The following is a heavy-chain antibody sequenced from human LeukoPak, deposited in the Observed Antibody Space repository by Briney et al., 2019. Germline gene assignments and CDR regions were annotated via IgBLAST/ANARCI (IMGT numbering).Heavy chain of an antibody. V-gene: IGHV4-59*12. J-gene: IGHJ4*02. CDR2: IYYSGNT. CDR1: GGSISSYY. CDR3: ARVANSGCFDY. Sequence: SETLSLTCTVSGGSISSYYWSWIRQPPGKGLEYIGYIYYSGNTNSNPSLNSRVTISVDTSKNQFSLKLSSVTAADTAVYYCARVANSGCFDYWGQGTLVTVSS. D-gene: IGHD3-10*01.